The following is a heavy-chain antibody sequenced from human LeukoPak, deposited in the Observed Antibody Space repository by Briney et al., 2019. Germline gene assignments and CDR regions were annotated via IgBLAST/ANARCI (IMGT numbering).Heavy chain of an antibody. V-gene: IGHV3-21*01. CDR2: ISSSSSYI. CDR3: ARGHHSSSWYLDWFDP. D-gene: IGHD6-13*01. Sequence: GGSLRLSCAASGFTFSSYSMNWVRQAPGKGLEWVSPISSSSSYIYYADSVKGRFTISRDNAKNSLYLQMNSLRAEDTAVYYCARGHHSSSWYLDWFDPWGQGTLVTASS. CDR1: GFTFSSYS. J-gene: IGHJ5*02.